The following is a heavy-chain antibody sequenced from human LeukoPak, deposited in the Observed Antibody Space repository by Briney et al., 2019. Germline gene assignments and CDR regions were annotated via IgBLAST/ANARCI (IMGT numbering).Heavy chain of an antibody. V-gene: IGHV4-34*01. J-gene: IGHJ5*02. CDR3: ARGIQLWLNWFDP. Sequence: SETLSLTCAVYGGSFSGYYWSWIRQPPGKGLEWIGEINHSGSTNYNPSLKSRDTISVDTSKNQFSLKLSSVTAADTAVYYCARGIQLWLNWFDPWGQGTLVTVSS. D-gene: IGHD5-18*01. CDR1: GGSFSGYY. CDR2: INHSGST.